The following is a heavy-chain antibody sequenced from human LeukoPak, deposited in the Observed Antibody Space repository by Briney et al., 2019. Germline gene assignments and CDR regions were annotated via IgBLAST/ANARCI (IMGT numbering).Heavy chain of an antibody. D-gene: IGHD5-18*01. CDR3: ARDPYSYGYFDY. V-gene: IGHV4-59*01. CDR1: GGSISSYY. CDR2: IYYSGST. Sequence: WETLSLTCTVSGGSISSYYWSWIRQPPGKGLEWIGYIYYSGSTNYNPSLKSRVTISVDTSKTQFSLKLSPVTAADTAVYYCARDPYSYGYFDYWGQGTLITVSS. J-gene: IGHJ4*02.